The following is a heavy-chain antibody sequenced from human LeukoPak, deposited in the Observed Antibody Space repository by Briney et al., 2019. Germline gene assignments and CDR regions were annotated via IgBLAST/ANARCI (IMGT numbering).Heavy chain of an antibody. CDR1: GFTFSSYS. J-gene: IGHJ5*02. Sequence: GVSLRLSCAASGFTFSSYSMNWVRQAPGKGLEWVSSISSSSSYIYFADSVKGRFTISRDNAKNSLYLQMNSLRAEDTAVYYCARDSSSGGWFDPWGQGTLVTVSS. D-gene: IGHD6-13*01. V-gene: IGHV3-21*01. CDR3: ARDSSSGGWFDP. CDR2: ISSSSSYI.